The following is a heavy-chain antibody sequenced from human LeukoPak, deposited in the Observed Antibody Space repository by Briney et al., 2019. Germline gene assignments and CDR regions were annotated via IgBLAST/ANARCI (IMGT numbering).Heavy chain of an antibody. CDR3: ANLAYCGGDCYWGSDY. V-gene: IGHV3-30-3*01. D-gene: IGHD2-21*02. Sequence: GGSLRLSCAASGFTFSSYAMHWVRQAPGKGLEWVAVISYDGSNKYYADSVKGRFTISRDNSKNTLYLQMNSLRAEDTAVHYCANLAYCGGDCYWGSDYWGQGTLVTVSS. CDR2: ISYDGSNK. CDR1: GFTFSSYA. J-gene: IGHJ4*02.